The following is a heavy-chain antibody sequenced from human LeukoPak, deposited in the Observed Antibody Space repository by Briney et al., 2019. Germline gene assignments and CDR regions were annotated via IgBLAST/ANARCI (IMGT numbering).Heavy chain of an antibody. CDR1: GYTFTGYY. Sequence: ASVKVSCKASGYTFTGYYMHWVRQAPGQGLEWMGWINPNSGGTNYAQKFQGRVTMTRDTSISTAYMELSRLGSDDTAVYYCARGPGLRYFDLTFDYWGQGTLVTVSS. CDR2: INPNSGGT. J-gene: IGHJ4*02. D-gene: IGHD3-9*01. CDR3: ARGPGLRYFDLTFDY. V-gene: IGHV1-2*02.